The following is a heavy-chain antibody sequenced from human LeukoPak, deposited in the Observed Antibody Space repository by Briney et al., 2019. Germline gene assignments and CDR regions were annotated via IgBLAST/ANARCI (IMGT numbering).Heavy chain of an antibody. CDR2: ISWNSGSI. J-gene: IGHJ5*02. CDR1: GFTFDDYA. CDR3: AKIPYSGGWVQNWFDP. Sequence: GRSLRLSCAASGFTFDDYAMHWVRQAPGKGLEWVSGISWNSGSIGYADSVKGRFTISRDNAKNSLYLQMNSLRAEDTAVYYCAKIPYSGGWVQNWFDPWGQGTLVTVSS. V-gene: IGHV3-9*01. D-gene: IGHD6-19*01.